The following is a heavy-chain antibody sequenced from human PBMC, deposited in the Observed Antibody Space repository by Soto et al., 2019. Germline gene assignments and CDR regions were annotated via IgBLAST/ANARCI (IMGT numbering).Heavy chain of an antibody. Sequence: QVQLVQSGAEVKKPGASVKVSCKSSGYTFSSYDINWVRQATGQGLEWMGWMNPNTGNTGYAQKFQGRITMTRDTSISPGYMELSSLRSEDPDVYYCASHPVGPILGFDYGGQGTLVTVSS. CDR2: MNPNTGNT. D-gene: IGHD1-26*01. CDR3: ASHPVGPILGFDY. J-gene: IGHJ4*02. CDR1: GYTFSSYD. V-gene: IGHV1-8*01.